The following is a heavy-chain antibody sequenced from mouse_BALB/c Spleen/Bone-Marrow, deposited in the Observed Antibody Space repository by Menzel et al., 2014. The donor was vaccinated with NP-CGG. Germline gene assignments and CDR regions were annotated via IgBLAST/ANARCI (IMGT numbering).Heavy chain of an antibody. D-gene: IGHD1-1*01. CDR3: ARNFYGSSYFDV. J-gene: IGHJ2*01. V-gene: IGHV1-67*01. CDR1: GYKFTDYA. Sequence: VQLQESGPELVRPGVSVKISCKGSGYKFTDYAMHWVKQSHAKSLEWIGLISTYSGNTHYNQKFKGKATMTVDKSSSTAYMELSRLTSEDAYIYSSARNFYGSSYFDVWGQGSTLTVSS. CDR2: ISTYSGNT.